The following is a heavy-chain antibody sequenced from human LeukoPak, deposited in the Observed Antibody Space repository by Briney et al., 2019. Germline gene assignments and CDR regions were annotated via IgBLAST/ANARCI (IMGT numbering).Heavy chain of an antibody. J-gene: IGHJ4*02. D-gene: IGHD4-23*01. CDR2: IYYTGST. Sequence: SETLSLTCSVSGGSISSYYWSWVRQPPGKGLEWIGYIYYTGSTNYNPSLKSRVTISADTPKNQFSLKLTSVSAADTAIYYCVRQSRGNSVGFDYWGQGTLVTVSS. V-gene: IGHV4-59*08. CDR3: VRQSRGNSVGFDY. CDR1: GGSISSYY.